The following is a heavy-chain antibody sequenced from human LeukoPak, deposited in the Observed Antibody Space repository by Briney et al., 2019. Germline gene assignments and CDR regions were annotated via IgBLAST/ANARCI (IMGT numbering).Heavy chain of an antibody. CDR3: ATEVWSGHY. D-gene: IGHD3-10*01. J-gene: IGHJ4*02. CDR2: ISHTGST. Sequence: SGTLSLTCTVSGVSIDTYYWAWIRQSPGRGLEWLGHISHTGSTSYNPYLKSRLTLSVDTSKNQFSLTVTSVTAADAAIYYCATEVWSGHYWGQGTLVTVSS. CDR1: GVSIDTYY. V-gene: IGHV4-59*01.